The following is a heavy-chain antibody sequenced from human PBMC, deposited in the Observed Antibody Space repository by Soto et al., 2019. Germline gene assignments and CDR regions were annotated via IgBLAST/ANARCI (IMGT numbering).Heavy chain of an antibody. CDR3: QKHIKYASGWPIHY. CDR1: GFSFSSYA. D-gene: IGHD6-19*01. V-gene: IGHV3-23*01. CDR2: FDGSVGHT. J-gene: IGHJ4*02. Sequence: PGGSLRLSCAASGFSFSSYAVSWVRPAPGKGLEWVSVFDGSVGHTYYTNSVKGRFTISNDNSKNTLFLQMNSLKAEDTAVYFCQKHIKYASGWPIHYWGQGTLVTVSS.